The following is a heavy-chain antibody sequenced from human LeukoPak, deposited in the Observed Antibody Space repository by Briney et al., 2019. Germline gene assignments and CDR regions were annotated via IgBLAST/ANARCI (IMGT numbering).Heavy chain of an antibody. CDR1: GITFENYA. CDR2: INWNSRNI. J-gene: IGHJ3*02. V-gene: IGHV3-9*01. Sequence: GGSLRLSCAAPGITFENYAMHWVRQAPGKGLEWVSGINWNSRNIGYEDAVNGRFTISRDDAKNSLFLQMNSLKPEDTAMYFCAKANSGTFSGTFDIWGQGTMVTVSS. CDR3: AKANSGTFSGTFDI. D-gene: IGHD1-26*01.